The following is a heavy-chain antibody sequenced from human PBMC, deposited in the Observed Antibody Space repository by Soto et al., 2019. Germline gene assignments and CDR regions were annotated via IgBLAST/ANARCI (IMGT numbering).Heavy chain of an antibody. CDR1: GGAVSSGTYY. CDR2: IYFTGST. CDR3: TRGTPRGRWFDS. V-gene: IGHV4-61*01. Sequence: PSQTLSLTFSVSGGAVSSGTYYWSWIHKPTGTCTERIGHIYFTGSTTYHPSLKSRVTMSLDTSRKQFSLKLSSVTAAATAVYYCTRGTPRGRWFDSWGLGTLVIASS. J-gene: IGHJ5*01.